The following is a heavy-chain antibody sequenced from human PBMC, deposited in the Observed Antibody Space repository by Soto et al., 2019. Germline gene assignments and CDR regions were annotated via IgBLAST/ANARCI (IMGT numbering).Heavy chain of an antibody. CDR2: IVPSLDTT. V-gene: IGHV1-69*11. J-gene: IGHJ6*02. D-gene: IGHD3-16*02. Sequence: QVHLVQSGTEVKKPGSSVKVSCKASGGTFSSSGFSWVRQAPGQGLEWMGMIVPSLDTTNYAQKFQARVTITADGVTRTANMGLRRRRSEDTAVFYCAGWPHPRYTAAPYAVDVWGQGTRVIVSS. CDR1: GGTFSSSG. CDR3: AGWPHPRYTAAPYAVDV.